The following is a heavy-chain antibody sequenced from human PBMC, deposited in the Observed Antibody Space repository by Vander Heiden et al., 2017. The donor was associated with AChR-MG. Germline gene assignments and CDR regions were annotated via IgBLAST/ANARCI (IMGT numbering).Heavy chain of an antibody. D-gene: IGHD5-12*01. J-gene: IGHJ2*01. Sequence: QVQLVQSGAEVKKPGSSVKVSCKASGVTFSSYAISWVRQAPGQGLECMGGIIPLFGTATYDQKFQGRSTFTADKSTRTAYMELSSLRSEDTAVYYCARDQYSGDDYQSHLDWYFDLWGRGTLVTVSS. V-gene: IGHV1-69*06. CDR1: GVTFSSYA. CDR2: IIPLFGTA. CDR3: ARDQYSGDDYQSHLDWYFDL.